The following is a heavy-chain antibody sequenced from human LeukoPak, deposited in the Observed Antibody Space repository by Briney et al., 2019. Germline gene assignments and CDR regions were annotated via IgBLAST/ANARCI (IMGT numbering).Heavy chain of an antibody. CDR3: ARSLTAYCFYS. CDR1: GDSINSGGYY. V-gene: IGHV4-31*01. D-gene: IGHD3-9*01. CDR2: IYYYIGST. J-gene: IGHJ4*02. Sequence: SQTLSLTCTVSGDSINSGGYYWSWIRQHPGKGLEWIGYIYYYIGSTYYNPSLKSPATISVDTSKNQFSRRLSSVTAADTAVYYCARSLTAYCFYSWGQGTLVTVPS.